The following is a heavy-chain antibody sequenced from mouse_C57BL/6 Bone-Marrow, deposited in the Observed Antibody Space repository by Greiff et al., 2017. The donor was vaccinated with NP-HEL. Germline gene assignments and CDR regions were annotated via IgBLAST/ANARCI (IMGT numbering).Heavy chain of an antibody. D-gene: IGHD1-1*01. V-gene: IGHV1-81*01. CDR1: GYTFTSYG. J-gene: IGHJ3*01. CDR3: ARRGYYGPLAY. CDR2: IYPRSGNT. Sequence: VHLVESGAELARPGASVKLSCKASGYTFTSYGISWVKQRTGQGLEWIGEIYPRSGNTYYNEKFKGKATLTADKSSSTAYMELRSLTSEDSAVYFCARRGYYGPLAYWGQGTLVTVSA.